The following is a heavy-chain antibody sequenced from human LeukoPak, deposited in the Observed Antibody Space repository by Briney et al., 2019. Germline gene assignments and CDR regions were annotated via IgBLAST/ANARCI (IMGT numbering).Heavy chain of an antibody. V-gene: IGHV1-2*02. Sequence: ASVKVSCKASGYTFTGCYMHWVRQAPGQGLEWMGWINPNSGGTNYAQKFQGRVTMTRDTSISTAYMELSRLRSDDTAVYYCARDLGVGGYCSSTSCSWFDPWGQGTLVTVSS. CDR3: ARDLGVGGYCSSTSCSWFDP. CDR2: INPNSGGT. CDR1: GYTFTGCY. D-gene: IGHD2-2*01. J-gene: IGHJ5*02.